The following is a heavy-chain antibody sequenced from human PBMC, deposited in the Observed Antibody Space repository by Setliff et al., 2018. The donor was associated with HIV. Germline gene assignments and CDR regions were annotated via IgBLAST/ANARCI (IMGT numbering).Heavy chain of an antibody. Sequence: SETLSLTCAVYGASFNDYYWNWVRQPPGKGLEWIGEISQSGSAIYHPSLRSRVSMSVDTSKNQFSLKLKSVTAADTAMYYCASLRRSNLFPWFGPWGQGTLVTVSS. CDR2: ISQSGSA. CDR3: ASLRRSNLFPWFGP. V-gene: IGHV4-34*01. D-gene: IGHD6-13*01. CDR1: GASFNDYY. J-gene: IGHJ5*02.